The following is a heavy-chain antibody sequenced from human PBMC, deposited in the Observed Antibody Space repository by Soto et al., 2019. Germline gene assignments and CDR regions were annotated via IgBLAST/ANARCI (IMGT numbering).Heavy chain of an antibody. CDR3: ARDGYNYRTGGGYYYGMDV. Sequence: ASVKVSCKASGYTFTGYYMHWVRQAPGQGLEWMGWINPNSGGTNYAQKFQGWVTMTRDTSISTAYMEPSRLRSDDTAVYYCARDGYNYRTGGGYYYGMDVWGQGTTVTVSS. CDR2: INPNSGGT. CDR1: GYTFTGYY. J-gene: IGHJ6*02. V-gene: IGHV1-2*04. D-gene: IGHD5-12*01.